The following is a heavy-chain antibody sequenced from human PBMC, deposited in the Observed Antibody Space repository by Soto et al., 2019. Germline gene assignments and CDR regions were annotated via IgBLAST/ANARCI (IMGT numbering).Heavy chain of an antibody. CDR3: AKGRGQYWNFDY. Sequence: EVQLLESGGGSVQPGGSLRLSCAASGFTFSSYAMHWVRRPPGKGLEWVSSISGSGGSAYYADSVKGRFSISRDSIVNTLYLQVNSLAAADTTVYYCAKGRGQYWNFDYWGQGTLVTVS. CDR2: ISGSGGSA. CDR1: GFTFSSYA. J-gene: IGHJ4*02. D-gene: IGHD2-8*02. V-gene: IGHV3-23*01.